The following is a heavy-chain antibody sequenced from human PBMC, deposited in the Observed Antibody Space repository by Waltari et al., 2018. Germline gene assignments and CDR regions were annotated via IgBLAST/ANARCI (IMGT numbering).Heavy chain of an antibody. Sequence: EVQLLESGGGLVQPGGSLRLSCAASGFTFSSYAMSWVRQAPGKGREGVSVIYSGGSTYYADSVKGRFTISRDNSKNTLYLQMNSLGAEDTAVYYCVITFQWGQGTLVTVSS. D-gene: IGHD2-21*01. CDR3: VITFQ. CDR1: GFTFSSYA. V-gene: IGHV3-23*03. J-gene: IGHJ4*02. CDR2: IYSGGST.